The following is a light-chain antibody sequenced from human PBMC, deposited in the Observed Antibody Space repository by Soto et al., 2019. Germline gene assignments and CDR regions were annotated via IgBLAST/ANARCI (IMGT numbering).Light chain of an antibody. J-gene: IGLJ1*01. CDR1: SSDVGGYNY. Sequence: SFLTQPASVAGCPGQSITMSCTGTSSDVGGYNYVSWYQQHPGKAPKLIIYEVSNRPTGVSNRFSGSKSGHTASLTISGLQSEDEADYFCTSYTSSSTLDVFGTGTKVTVL. V-gene: IGLV2-14*01. CDR2: EVS. CDR3: TSYTSSSTLDV.